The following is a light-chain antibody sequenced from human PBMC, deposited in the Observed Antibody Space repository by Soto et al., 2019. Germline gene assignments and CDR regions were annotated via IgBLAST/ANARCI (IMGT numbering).Light chain of an antibody. J-gene: IGLJ1*01. CDR1: SSDIGGYYY. CDR2: QVT. Sequence: QSALTQPASVSGSPGQSITISCTGTSSDIGGYYYVSWYQRHPDKAPKLLIYQVTNRRSGVSHRFSGSKSGNTASLTISGLQAEDEADYFCTSYSSSNTFYVFGTGTQLTVL. V-gene: IGLV2-14*01. CDR3: TSYSSSNTFYV.